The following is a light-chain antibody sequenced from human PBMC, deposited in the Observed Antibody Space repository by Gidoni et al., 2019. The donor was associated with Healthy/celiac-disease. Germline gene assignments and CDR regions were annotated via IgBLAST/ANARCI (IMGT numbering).Light chain of an antibody. Sequence: QSALTPPASVSGSPGQSITISCTGTISDVGGYNYVSWYQQHPGKAPKLMIYDVSNRPSGVSNRFSGSKSGNTASLTISGLQAEDEADYYCSSYTSSSSYYVFGTGTKVTVL. V-gene: IGLV2-14*01. CDR1: ISDVGGYNY. CDR3: SSYTSSSSYYV. CDR2: DVS. J-gene: IGLJ1*01.